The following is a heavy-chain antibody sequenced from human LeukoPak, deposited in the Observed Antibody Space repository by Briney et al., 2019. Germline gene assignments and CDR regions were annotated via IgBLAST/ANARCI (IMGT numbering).Heavy chain of an antibody. CDR2: IYYSGST. CDR1: GVSISSSSYY. V-gene: IGHV4-39*07. Sequence: SETLSLTCTVSGVSISSSSYYWGWIRQPPGKGLEWIGSIYYSGSTYYNPSLKSRVTISVDTSKNQFSLKLSSVTAADTAVYYCARDPRDSTPFDFWGQGTLVTVSS. CDR3: ARDPRDSTPFDF. D-gene: IGHD2-15*01. J-gene: IGHJ4*02.